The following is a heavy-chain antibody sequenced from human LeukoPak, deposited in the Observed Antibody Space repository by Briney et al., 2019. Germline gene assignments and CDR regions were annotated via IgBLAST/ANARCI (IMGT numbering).Heavy chain of an antibody. CDR1: GFTFSSYS. V-gene: IGHV3-21*01. J-gene: IGHJ4*02. CDR2: ISSSSSYI. CDR3: ARDPQPYYDFWSGYVYFDY. D-gene: IGHD3-3*01. Sequence: GGSLRLSCAASGFTFSSYSMNWVRQAPGKGLEWVSSISSSSSYIYYADSVKGRFTISRDNAKNSLYVQMNSLRAEDTAVYYCARDPQPYYDFWSGYVYFDYWGQGTLVTVSS.